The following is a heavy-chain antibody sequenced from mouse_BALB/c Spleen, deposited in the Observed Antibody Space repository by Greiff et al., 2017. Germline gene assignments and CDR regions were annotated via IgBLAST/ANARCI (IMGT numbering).Heavy chain of an antibody. V-gene: IGHV3-8*02. CDR3: ARSGYGNFYFDY. J-gene: IGHJ2*01. CDR2: ISYSGST. D-gene: IGHD2-10*02. Sequence: EVQLQESGPSLVKPSQTLSLTCSVTGDSITSGYWNWIRKFPGNKLEYMGYISYSGSTYYNPSLKSRISITRDTSKNQYCLQLNSVTTEDTATYYCARSGYGNFYFDYWGQGTTLTVSS. CDR1: GDSITSGY.